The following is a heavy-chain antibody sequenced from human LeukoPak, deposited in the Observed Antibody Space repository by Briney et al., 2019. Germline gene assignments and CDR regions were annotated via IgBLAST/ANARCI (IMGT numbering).Heavy chain of an antibody. D-gene: IGHD2-21*02. V-gene: IGHV1-18*01. CDR1: GYTFTSYG. Sequence: ASVKVSCKASGYTFTSYGISWVRQAPGQGLXXXXXXXAYNGNTNYAQKLQGRVTMTTDTSTSTAYMELRSLRSDDTAVYYCARDRLVVVTATPNWFDPWGQGTLVTVSS. CDR3: ARDRLVVVTATPNWFDP. CDR2: XXAYNGNT. J-gene: IGHJ5*02.